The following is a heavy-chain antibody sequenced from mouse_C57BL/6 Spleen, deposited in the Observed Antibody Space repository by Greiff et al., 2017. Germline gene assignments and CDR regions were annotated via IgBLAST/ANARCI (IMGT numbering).Heavy chain of an antibody. D-gene: IGHD2-14*01. CDR3: AVILQEVMDY. Sequence: VQLQQSGAELVKPGASVKLSCQASGFTFTRYLMHWVKQRPEQGLGWIGRIYPAVGATNYTPKFQAKATITADTSSNTAYLQLSSLTSEDTAVYYCAVILQEVMDYWGQGTSVTVSS. J-gene: IGHJ4*01. CDR2: IYPAVGAT. V-gene: IGHV14-2*01. CDR1: GFTFTRYL.